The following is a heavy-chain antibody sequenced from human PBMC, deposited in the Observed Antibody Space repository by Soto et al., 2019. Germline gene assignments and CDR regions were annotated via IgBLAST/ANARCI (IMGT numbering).Heavy chain of an antibody. Sequence: PGGSLRLSCAASGFTVSSNYMSWVRQAPGKGLEWVSVIYSGGSTYYADSVKGRFTISRHNSKNTLYLQMNSLRAEDTAVYYCATFYDYGDLDAFDIWGQGTMVTVSS. D-gene: IGHD4-17*01. CDR1: GFTVSSNY. V-gene: IGHV3-53*04. J-gene: IGHJ3*02. CDR3: ATFYDYGDLDAFDI. CDR2: IYSGGST.